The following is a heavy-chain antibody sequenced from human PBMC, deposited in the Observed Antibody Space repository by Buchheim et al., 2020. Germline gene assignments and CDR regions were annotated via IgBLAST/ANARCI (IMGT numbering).Heavy chain of an antibody. CDR3: ARDGSRGSSSSYFDY. CDR2: IWYDGSNK. CDR1: GFTFSSYG. J-gene: IGHJ4*02. D-gene: IGHD6-6*01. Sequence: QVQLVESGGGVVQPGRSLRLSCAASGFTFSSYGMHWVRQAPGKGLEWVAVIWYDGSNKYYADSVKGRFTISRDNSKNTRYLQMNSLRAEDTAVYYCARDGSRGSSSSYFDYWGQGTL. V-gene: IGHV3-33*01.